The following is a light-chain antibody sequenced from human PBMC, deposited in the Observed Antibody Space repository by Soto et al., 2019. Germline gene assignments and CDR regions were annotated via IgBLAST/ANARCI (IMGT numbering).Light chain of an antibody. J-gene: IGLJ1*01. Sequence: QSVLTQPPAASGTPGQRVTIYCSGSSSNIGSNTVNWYQQLPGTAPKLLIYSNNQRPSGVPDRFSGYKSGPSDSLAISGLQSEDEADYYCAAWDDSLNGYVFGTGTKLTVL. CDR2: SNN. V-gene: IGLV1-44*01. CDR1: SSNIGSNT. CDR3: AAWDDSLNGYV.